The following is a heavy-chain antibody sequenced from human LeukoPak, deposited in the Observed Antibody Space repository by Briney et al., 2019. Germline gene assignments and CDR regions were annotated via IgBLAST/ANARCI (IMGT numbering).Heavy chain of an antibody. D-gene: IGHD1-26*01. CDR1: SGSISSYY. CDR3: ARGSYSVDY. Sequence: KASETLSLTCTVASGSISSYYWGWLRQPPGKGLEWNGYIYYSGSTNYNPSLKSRVTISVDRSKNQFSLKLSSVTAADTAVYYCARGSYSVDYWGQGTLVTVSS. J-gene: IGHJ4*02. CDR2: IYYSGST. V-gene: IGHV4-59*01.